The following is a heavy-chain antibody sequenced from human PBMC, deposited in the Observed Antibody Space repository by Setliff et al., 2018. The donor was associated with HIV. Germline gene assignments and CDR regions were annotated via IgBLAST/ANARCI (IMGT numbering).Heavy chain of an antibody. Sequence: ASVKVSCKTSGYTFTHYAVSWVRQAPGQGLEWMGWISTYNGNTNYAQNFQGRVTMTRDTSISTAYMDLSSLTSDDTAVYYCARDYHDGEDYYYMDVWGKGTTVTVS. CDR2: ISTYNGNT. V-gene: IGHV1-18*01. CDR1: GYTFTHYA. J-gene: IGHJ6*03. CDR3: ARDYHDGEDYYYMDV. D-gene: IGHD2-2*01.